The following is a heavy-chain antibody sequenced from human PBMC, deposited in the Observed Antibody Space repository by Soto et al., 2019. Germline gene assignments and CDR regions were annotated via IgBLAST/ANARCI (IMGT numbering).Heavy chain of an antibody. V-gene: IGHV4-59*01. CDR2: IYHSGST. J-gene: IGHJ5*02. CDR1: GDSISNYY. D-gene: IGHD2-2*01. CDR3: ARGPYYCSSTTCSYNWFDP. Sequence: SETLSLTCTVSGDSISNYYWNWIRQPPGKGLEWIGNIYHSGSTNYNPSLKSRVTISVDTSKNQFSLKLSSVTAADAAVYYCARGPYYCSSTTCSYNWFDPWGRGTLVTVSS.